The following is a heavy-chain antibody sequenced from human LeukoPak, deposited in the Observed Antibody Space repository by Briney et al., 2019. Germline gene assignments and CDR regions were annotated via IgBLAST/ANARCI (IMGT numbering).Heavy chain of an antibody. Sequence: SETPSLTCTVSGGSISSGSYYWSWIRQPAGKGLEWIGRIHTSGSTNYSPSLKTRVTISIDTFKNQFSLKLSSVTAAETAVYYCARDFTYDYDTSGNDAFDIWGQGTMVTVSS. D-gene: IGHD3-22*01. CDR2: IHTSGST. CDR1: GGSISSGSYY. V-gene: IGHV4-61*02. J-gene: IGHJ3*02. CDR3: ARDFTYDYDTSGNDAFDI.